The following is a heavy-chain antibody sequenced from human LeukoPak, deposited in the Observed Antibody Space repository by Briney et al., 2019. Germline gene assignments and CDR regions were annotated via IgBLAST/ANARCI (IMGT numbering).Heavy chain of an antibody. CDR2: ISGSGGST. V-gene: IGHV3-23*01. J-gene: IGHJ4*02. Sequence: GGSLRLSCVASGFTFSSYAMNWVRQAPGKGLEWVSAISGSGGSTYYADSVKSRFTISRDNSKNTLYLQMNSLRAEDTAVYYCAKEYIWYYYDSSGDYWGQGTLVTVSS. CDR3: AKEYIWYYYDSSGDY. CDR1: GFTFSSYA. D-gene: IGHD3-22*01.